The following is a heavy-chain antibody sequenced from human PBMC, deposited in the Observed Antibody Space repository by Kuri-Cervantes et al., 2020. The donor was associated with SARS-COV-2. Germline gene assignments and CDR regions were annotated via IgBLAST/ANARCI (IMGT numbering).Heavy chain of an antibody. V-gene: IGHV3-30*07. J-gene: IGHJ6*03. CDR1: GFTFSNYA. CDR3: AKDPSTAYYYYYCMDV. D-gene: IGHD4-17*01. CDR2: ISYDGSDK. Sequence: GESLKISCAASGFTFSNYAIHWVRQAPGKGLEWVALISYDGSDKNYADSVKGRFTISRDNSKNTLYLQMNSLRAEDTAVYYCAKDPSTAYYYYYCMDVWGKGTTVTVSS.